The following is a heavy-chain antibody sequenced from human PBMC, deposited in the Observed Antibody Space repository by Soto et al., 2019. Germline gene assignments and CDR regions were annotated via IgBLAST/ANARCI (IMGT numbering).Heavy chain of an antibody. J-gene: IGHJ3*01. D-gene: IGHD4-17*01. CDR2: IYYNGNT. CDR3: ARDVGGTVTLEAAFDF. CDR1: GDSISDYY. V-gene: IGHV4-59*01. Sequence: QVQLLASGPGLVKPSETLSLTCTVSGDSISDYYWSWIRQPPGKGLEWIGYIYYNGNTNYNPSLMSRATMSADPSKNQFSRRLSSVTAADTALDYCARDVGGTVTLEAAFDFGGQGTMVTVS.